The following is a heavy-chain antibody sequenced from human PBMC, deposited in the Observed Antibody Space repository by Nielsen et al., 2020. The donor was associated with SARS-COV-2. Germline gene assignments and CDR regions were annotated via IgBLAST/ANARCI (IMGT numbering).Heavy chain of an antibody. CDR1: GFTFSNYD. D-gene: IGHD6-19*01. CDR3: AREPSGWGLEY. Sequence: GGSLRLSCEVSGFTFSNYDMQWVRQVTGKGLEWVSSIGRAGDTHYSGSVKGRFTISRESAKNSLYLQMNSLRVEDTAVYYCAREPSGWGLEYWGQGVLVTVSS. J-gene: IGHJ4*02. CDR2: IGRAGDT. V-gene: IGHV3-13*04.